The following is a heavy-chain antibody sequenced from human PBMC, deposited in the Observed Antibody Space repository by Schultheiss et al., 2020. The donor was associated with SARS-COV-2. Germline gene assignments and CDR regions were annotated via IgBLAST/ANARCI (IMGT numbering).Heavy chain of an antibody. CDR2: IYTSGST. D-gene: IGHD6-19*01. J-gene: IGHJ4*02. CDR3: ARGSGLYELDY. V-gene: IGHV4-38-2*02. Sequence: SETLSLTCTVSGYSISSSYYWSWIRQPPGKGLEWIGRIYTSGSTYYNPSLKSRVTISVDTSKNQFSLKLSSVTAADTAVYYCARGSGLYELDYWGQGTLVTVSS. CDR1: GYSISSSYY.